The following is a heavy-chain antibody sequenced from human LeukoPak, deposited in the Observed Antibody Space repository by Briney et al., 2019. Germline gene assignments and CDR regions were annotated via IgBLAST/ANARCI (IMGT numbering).Heavy chain of an antibody. CDR2: IFPSGGEI. CDR3: ATYRQVLLPFES. D-gene: IGHD2-8*02. J-gene: IGHJ4*02. CDR1: GFTFSTFA. Sequence: GGSLRLSCAAAGFTFSTFAMIWVRQPPGKGLEWVSSIFPSGGEIHYADSVRGRFTISRDNSKSTLSLQMNSLRSEDTAIYYCATYRQVLLPFESWGQGTLVTVSS. V-gene: IGHV3-23*01.